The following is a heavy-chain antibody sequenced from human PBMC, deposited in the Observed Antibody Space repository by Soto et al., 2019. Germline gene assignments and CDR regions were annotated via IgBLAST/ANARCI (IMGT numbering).Heavy chain of an antibody. Sequence: QVQLVQSGAEVKKPGSSVKVSCKASGGTFSSYAISWVRQAPGQGLEWMGGIIPIFGTANYAQKFQGRVTITADESTRTAYMELSSLRSEDTAVYYCARVDSSGYYYFLGAFDIWGQGTMVTVSS. CDR1: GGTFSSYA. J-gene: IGHJ3*02. CDR2: IIPIFGTA. CDR3: ARVDSSGYYYFLGAFDI. V-gene: IGHV1-69*01. D-gene: IGHD3-22*01.